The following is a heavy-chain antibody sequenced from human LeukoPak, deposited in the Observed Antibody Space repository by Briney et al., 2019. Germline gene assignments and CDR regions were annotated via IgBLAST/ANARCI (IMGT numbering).Heavy chain of an antibody. Sequence: PGGSLRLSCAASGFTFSSYSMNWVRQAPGKGLEWVSSISSSSSSYIYYADSVKGRFTISRDNAKNSLYLQMNSLRAEDTAVYYCARDLEQLWSPFDYWGQGTLVTVSS. V-gene: IGHV3-21*01. CDR1: GFTFSSYS. CDR2: ISSSSSSYI. CDR3: ARDLEQLWSPFDY. J-gene: IGHJ4*02. D-gene: IGHD5-18*01.